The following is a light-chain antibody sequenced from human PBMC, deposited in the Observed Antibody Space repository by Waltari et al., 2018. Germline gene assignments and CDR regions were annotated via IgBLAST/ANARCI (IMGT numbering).Light chain of an antibody. CDR2: GAS. CDR1: QSVNANS. J-gene: IGKJ3*01. CDR3: HQYGNSPRT. Sequence: EIVLTQSPGTLSLSPGEGASLSCRASQSVNANSLAWYQQKPDQAPRLLIYGASTRATGIPDRFSGSGSGTDFTLTITRLEPEDFAVYFCHQYGNSPRTFGPGTKLDSK. V-gene: IGKV3-20*01.